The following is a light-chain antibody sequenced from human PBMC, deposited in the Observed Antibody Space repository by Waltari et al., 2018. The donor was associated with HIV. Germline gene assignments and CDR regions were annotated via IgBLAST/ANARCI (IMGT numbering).Light chain of an antibody. CDR3: GTWDSSLSAVV. Sequence: QSVLTQPPSVSAAPGQEVTMSCSGGTSNIANNYVSWYQQLPGTAPKVLSYKNNKRPSGIPDRFSGSKSGTSATLGITGLQTGDEADYYCGTWDSSLSAVVFGGGTKLTV. CDR1: TSNIANNY. J-gene: IGLJ2*01. CDR2: KNN. V-gene: IGLV1-51*02.